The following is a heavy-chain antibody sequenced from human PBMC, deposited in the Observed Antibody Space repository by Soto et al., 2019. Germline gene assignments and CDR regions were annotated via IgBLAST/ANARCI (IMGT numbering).Heavy chain of an antibody. V-gene: IGHV3-33*01. CDR1: GFTFSSYG. Sequence: PGGSLRLSCAASGFTFSSYGMHWVRQAPGKGLEWVAVIWYDGSNKYYADSVKGRFTISRDNSKNTLYLQMNSLRAEDTAVYYCAREKYSGYLFDAFDIWGQGTMVTVSS. CDR3: AREKYSGYLFDAFDI. D-gene: IGHD5-12*01. J-gene: IGHJ3*02. CDR2: IWYDGSNK.